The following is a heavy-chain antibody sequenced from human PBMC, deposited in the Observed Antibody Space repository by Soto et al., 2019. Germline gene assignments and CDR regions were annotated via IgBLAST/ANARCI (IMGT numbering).Heavy chain of an antibody. V-gene: IGHV3-74*01. D-gene: IGHD1-7*01. J-gene: IGHJ4*02. CDR2: TNGDGRST. CDR1: GFTFSSYW. Sequence: EVQLVESGGGLVQPGGSLRLSCAVSGFTFSSYWMHWVRETPGKGLVWVSRTNGDGRSTSYADSVKSPFTISRDNAENTLYLQMNSRRAEDKAVYSCAREKDWNYGDWGQGTLVTVFS. CDR3: AREKDWNYGD.